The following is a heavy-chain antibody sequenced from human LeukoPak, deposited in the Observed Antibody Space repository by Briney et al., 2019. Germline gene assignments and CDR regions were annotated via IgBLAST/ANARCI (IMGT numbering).Heavy chain of an antibody. CDR1: GYTFTGYY. Sequence: ASVKVSCKASGYTFTGYYMHWVRQAPGQGLEWMGWINPNSGGTNYAQKFQGRVTMTRDTSISTAYMELSRLRSDDTAVYYCARAQSSGWYLSSKFSWFDPWGQGTLVTVSS. CDR2: INPNSGGT. J-gene: IGHJ5*02. D-gene: IGHD6-19*01. CDR3: ARAQSSGWYLSSKFSWFDP. V-gene: IGHV1-2*02.